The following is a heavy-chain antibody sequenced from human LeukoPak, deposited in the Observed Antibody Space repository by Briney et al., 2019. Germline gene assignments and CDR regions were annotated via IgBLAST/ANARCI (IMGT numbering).Heavy chain of an antibody. CDR3: ARASWDTMVRGVIMPLDYYYGMDV. CDR1: GFTFSSYW. V-gene: IGHV3-7*01. CDR2: IKQDGSEK. Sequence: GGSLRLSCAASGFTFSSYWMSWVRQAPGKGLERVANIKQDGSEKYYVDSVKGRFTISRDNAKNSLYLQMISLRAEDTAVYYCARASWDTMVRGVIMPLDYYYGMDVWGQGTTVTVSS. J-gene: IGHJ6*02. D-gene: IGHD3-10*01.